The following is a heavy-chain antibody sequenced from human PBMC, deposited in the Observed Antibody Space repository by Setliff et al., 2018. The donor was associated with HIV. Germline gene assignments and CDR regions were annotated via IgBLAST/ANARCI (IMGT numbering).Heavy chain of an antibody. Sequence: ASVKVSCKATGYTFTSDYIHWGRQAPGQGLEWMGIINPAGNPRSYAQKFQGRLTLTRDTSTNTVYMELRSLRSEDTAVYFCAKDSPGPAINSGRIKNWFDPWAEGPLVTVSS. CDR2: INPAGNPR. CDR3: AKDSPGPAINSGRIKNWFDP. CDR1: GYTFTSDY. D-gene: IGHD6-19*01. J-gene: IGHJ5*02. V-gene: IGHV1-46*01.